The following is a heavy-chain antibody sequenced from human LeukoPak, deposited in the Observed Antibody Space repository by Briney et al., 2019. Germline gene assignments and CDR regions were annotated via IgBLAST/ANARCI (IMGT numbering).Heavy chain of an antibody. CDR3: ARDRGYGYGNYSDY. Sequence: ASVKVSCKASGYTFIGDYMHWMRQAPGQGLEWMGWINTDSGDTKYAQKFQGRVTMTRDTSISTAYMDLSRLTSDDTAVYYCARDRGYGYGNYSDYWGQGTLVTVSS. CDR2: INTDSGDT. D-gene: IGHD5-18*01. CDR1: GYTFIGDY. V-gene: IGHV1-2*02. J-gene: IGHJ4*02.